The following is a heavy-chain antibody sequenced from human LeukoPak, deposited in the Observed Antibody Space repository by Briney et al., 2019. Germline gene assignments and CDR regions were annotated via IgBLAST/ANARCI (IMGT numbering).Heavy chain of an antibody. J-gene: IGHJ5*02. Sequence: SVKVSCKASGGTFSSYAISLVRQAPGQGLEWMGRIIPIFGTANYAQKFQGRVTITTDESTSTAYMELSSLRSEDTAVYYCARELSSSWYPVRWFDPWGQGTLVTVSS. CDR2: IIPIFGTA. CDR3: ARELSSSWYPVRWFDP. CDR1: GGTFSSYA. D-gene: IGHD6-13*01. V-gene: IGHV1-69*05.